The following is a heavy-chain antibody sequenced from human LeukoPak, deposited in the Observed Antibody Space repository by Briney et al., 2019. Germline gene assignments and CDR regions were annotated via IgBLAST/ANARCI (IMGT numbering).Heavy chain of an antibody. Sequence: SETLSLTCTVSGGPISSGSFYWSWLRQHPGTGLEWIGYIYYSGSTYYNPSLKSRVTISVDTSKNQFSLRLSSVTAADTAVYYCATHYDSSGYYYLFYFDYWGQGTLVTVSS. V-gene: IGHV4-31*03. CDR2: IYYSGST. D-gene: IGHD3-22*01. CDR1: GGPISSGSFY. J-gene: IGHJ4*02. CDR3: ATHYDSSGYYYLFYFDY.